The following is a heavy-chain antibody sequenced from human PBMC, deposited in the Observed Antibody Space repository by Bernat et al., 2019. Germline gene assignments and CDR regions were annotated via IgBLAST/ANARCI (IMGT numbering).Heavy chain of an antibody. D-gene: IGHD3-22*01. CDR2: IYYSGST. CDR1: GGSISSYY. J-gene: IGHJ3*02. Sequence: QVQLQESGPGLVKPSETLSLTCTVPGGSISSYYWSWIRQPPGKGLEWIGYIYYSGSTNYNPSLKSRVTISVDTSKNQFSLKLSSVTAADTAVYYCAGERYYYDSSGYYYGAFDIWGRGTMVTVSS. CDR3: AGERYYYDSSGYYYGAFDI. V-gene: IGHV4-59*01.